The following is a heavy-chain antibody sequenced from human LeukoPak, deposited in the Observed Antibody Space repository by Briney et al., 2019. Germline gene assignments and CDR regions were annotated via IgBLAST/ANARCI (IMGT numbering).Heavy chain of an antibody. Sequence: SETLSLTCTVSGDSISSRSYYWGWIRQPPGQGLEWIGSIYYSGSTYYNPSLKSRVTISVDTSKNQFSLKLSSVTAADTAVYYCARGRCGVGATWGSWYYYYYMDVWGKGTTVTVSS. J-gene: IGHJ6*03. V-gene: IGHV4-39*07. CDR2: IYYSGST. CDR1: GDSISSRSYY. D-gene: IGHD1-26*01. CDR3: ARGRCGVGATWGSWYYYYYMDV.